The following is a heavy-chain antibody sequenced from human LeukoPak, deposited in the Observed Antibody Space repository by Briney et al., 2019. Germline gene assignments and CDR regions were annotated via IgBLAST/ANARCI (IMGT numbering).Heavy chain of an antibody. CDR3: AKSIAYSSSTCDY. D-gene: IGHD6-6*01. J-gene: IGHJ4*02. Sequence: GGSLRLSCAASGFTFNSYAMNWVCQAPGKGLEWVSAISGSGGSTYYADSVKGRFTISRDSSKNTLYLQMDSLRVEDAAVYYCAKSIAYSSSTCDYWGQGTLVTVSS. V-gene: IGHV3-23*01. CDR1: GFTFNSYA. CDR2: ISGSGGST.